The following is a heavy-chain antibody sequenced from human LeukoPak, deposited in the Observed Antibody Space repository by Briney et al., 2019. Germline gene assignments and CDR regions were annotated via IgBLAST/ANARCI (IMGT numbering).Heavy chain of an antibody. Sequence: ASVKVSCKASGYTFTSYYMHWVRQAPGQGLEWMGIINPSGGSRSYAQKFQGRVTMTRDTSTSTVYMELSRLRSEDTAVYSCARRYYDFWSGYDYYYSAMDVWGQGTTVTVSS. CDR2: INPSGGSR. V-gene: IGHV1-46*01. D-gene: IGHD3-3*01. CDR3: ARRYYDFWSGYDYYYSAMDV. J-gene: IGHJ6*02. CDR1: GYTFTSYY.